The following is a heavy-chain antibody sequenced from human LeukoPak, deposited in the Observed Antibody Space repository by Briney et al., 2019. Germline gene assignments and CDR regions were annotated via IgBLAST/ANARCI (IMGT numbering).Heavy chain of an antibody. D-gene: IGHD3-10*01. CDR2: IPYSGST. V-gene: IGHV4-39*07. CDR1: GDSISSSSYY. J-gene: IGHJ4*02. Sequence: SETLSLTCTVSGDSISSSSYYWGWIRQPPGKGLEWIGSIPYSGSTYYNPSLKSRVTISVDTSKNQFSLKLSSVTAADTAVYYCARSYYGSGSYYNPPDYWGQGTLVTVSS. CDR3: ARSYYGSGSYYNPPDY.